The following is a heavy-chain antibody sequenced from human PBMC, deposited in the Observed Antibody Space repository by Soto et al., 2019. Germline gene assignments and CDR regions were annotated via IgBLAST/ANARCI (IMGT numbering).Heavy chain of an antibody. Sequence: GGSLRLSCAASGFTFSSYAMSWVRQAPGKGLEWVSAISGSGGSTYYADSVKGRFTISRDNSKNTLYLQMNSLRAEDTAVYYCAKATKVLRFFEWLSQGWFDPWGQGTLVTVSS. D-gene: IGHD3-3*01. CDR2: ISGSGGST. V-gene: IGHV3-23*01. CDR1: GFTFSSYA. J-gene: IGHJ5*02. CDR3: AKATKVLRFFEWLSQGWFDP.